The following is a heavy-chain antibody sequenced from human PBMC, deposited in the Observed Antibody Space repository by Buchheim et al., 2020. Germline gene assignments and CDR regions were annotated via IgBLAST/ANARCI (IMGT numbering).Heavy chain of an antibody. D-gene: IGHD4-17*01. V-gene: IGHV3-7*01. CDR1: GFTFSGYW. J-gene: IGHJ4*02. Sequence: EVQLVESGGGLVQPGGSLRLSCAASGFTFSGYWMSWVRQAPGKGLEWVANINQDGNEKYYVDSVRGRFTISRDNAKNSLSLQMNSLRAEDTAVYYCARDWREGYTTVTNLGYWGQGAL. CDR3: ARDWREGYTTVTNLGY. CDR2: INQDGNEK.